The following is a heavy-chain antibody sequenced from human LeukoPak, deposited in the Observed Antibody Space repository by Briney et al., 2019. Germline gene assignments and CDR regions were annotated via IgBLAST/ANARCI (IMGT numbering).Heavy chain of an antibody. Sequence: ASVKVSCKASGYTFTGYYMHWVRQAPGQRLEWMGWINPNSGGTNYAQKFQGRVTMNRDTSISTAYMELSRLRSDDTAVYYCARSNCSSTSCYEGGYYYYYMDVWGKGTTVTVSS. D-gene: IGHD2-2*01. CDR3: ARSNCSSTSCYEGGYYYYYMDV. CDR2: INPNSGGT. J-gene: IGHJ6*03. V-gene: IGHV1-2*02. CDR1: GYTFTGYY.